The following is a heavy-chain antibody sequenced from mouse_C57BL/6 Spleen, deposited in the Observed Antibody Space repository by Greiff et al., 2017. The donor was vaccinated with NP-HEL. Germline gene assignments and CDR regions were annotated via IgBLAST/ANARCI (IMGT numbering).Heavy chain of an antibody. CDR1: GYAFRSYW. CDR2: IYPGDGDT. J-gene: IGHJ2*01. D-gene: IGHD2-5*01. V-gene: IGHV1-80*01. Sequence: VQLKESGAELVKPGASVKISCKASGYAFRSYWMNWVKQRPGKGLEWIGQIYPGDGDTNYNGKFKGKATLTAYQSSSTAYLPLLSLTSDGSAVSFWARAYYSNPPHFDHRGQGTTLTGSP. CDR3: ARAYYSNPPHFDH.